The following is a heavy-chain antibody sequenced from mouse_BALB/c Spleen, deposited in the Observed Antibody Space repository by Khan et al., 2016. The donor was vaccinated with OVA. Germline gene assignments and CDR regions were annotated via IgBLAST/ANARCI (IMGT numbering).Heavy chain of an antibody. J-gene: IGHJ2*01. CDR2: TNPTNGRT. CDR3: ARIKKIVATYFDY. V-gene: IGHV1S81*02. CDR1: GYTFTSYW. Sequence: VQLQQSGAELVKAGASVKMSCKASGYTFTSYWMHWVKQRLGQGLEWFAETNPTNGRTYYNEKFKRKDTLTVDKSSSTAYMLLSGPTFEDSAVYYCARIKKIVATYFDYWGQGTTLTVSS. D-gene: IGHD1-1*01.